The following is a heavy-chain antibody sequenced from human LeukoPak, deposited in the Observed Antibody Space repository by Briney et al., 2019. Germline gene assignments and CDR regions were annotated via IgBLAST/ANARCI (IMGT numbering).Heavy chain of an antibody. CDR1: RYSFTSYW. CDR3: ARQSPFSSGLDY. D-gene: IGHD6-19*01. V-gene: IGHV5-51*01. J-gene: IGHJ4*02. CDR2: IYPADPDA. Sequence: GSQRISCKGSRYSFTSYWFAWVRQLPGKGLETMGIIYPADPDARYSPSFQGQVTISVDKSITTAYLQWSSLKASDTAMYYCARQSPFSSGLDYWGQGTLVTVSS.